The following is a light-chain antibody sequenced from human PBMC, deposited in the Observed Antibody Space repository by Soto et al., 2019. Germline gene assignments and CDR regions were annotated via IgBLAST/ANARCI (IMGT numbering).Light chain of an antibody. Sequence: DIQMTQSPSSLSASVGDRVTITCRASQSISRYLNWYQQKPGKAPKILIYAASSLQSGVPSRFSGSGSGTDFTLTISSLQPEDFATYYCQQYNYYWTFGQGTKVDIK. V-gene: IGKV1-39*01. CDR1: QSISRY. J-gene: IGKJ1*01. CDR2: AAS. CDR3: QQYNYYWT.